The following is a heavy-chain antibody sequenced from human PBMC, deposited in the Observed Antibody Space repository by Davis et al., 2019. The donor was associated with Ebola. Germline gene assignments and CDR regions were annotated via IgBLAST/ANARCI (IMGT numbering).Heavy chain of an antibody. V-gene: IGHV4-59*01. CDR3: ATTFGVGPYYYYGMDV. D-gene: IGHD3-3*01. Sequence: PGGSLRLSCTVSGGSISGFYWSWIRQPPGKGLEWIGYIYYRGSSNYNPSLKSRVTISVDTSKNQFSLKLSSVTAADTAVYYCATTFGVGPYYYYGMDVWGQGTTVTVSS. CDR1: GGSISGFY. J-gene: IGHJ6*02. CDR2: IYYRGSS.